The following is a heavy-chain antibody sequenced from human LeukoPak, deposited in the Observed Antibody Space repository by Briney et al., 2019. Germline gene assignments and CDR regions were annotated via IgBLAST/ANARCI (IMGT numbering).Heavy chain of an antibody. CDR2: IYYSGST. J-gene: IGHJ4*02. CDR3: ARSGYCSGGSCYATGLFHY. D-gene: IGHD2-15*01. CDR1: GGSISSYY. Sequence: SETLSLTCTVSGGSISSYYWSWIRQPPGKGLEWIAYIYYSGSTTYNPSLKSRVTISLDTSKNQFSLKLSSVTAADTAVYYCARSGYCSGGSCYATGLFHYWGQGTPVTVSS. V-gene: IGHV4-59*08.